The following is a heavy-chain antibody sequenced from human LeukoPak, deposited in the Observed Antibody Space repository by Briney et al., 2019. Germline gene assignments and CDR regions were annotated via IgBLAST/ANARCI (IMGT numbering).Heavy chain of an antibody. D-gene: IGHD3-22*01. CDR2: INHSGST. J-gene: IGHJ5*02. Sequence: SETLSLTCAVYGRSFSGYYWSWIRQPPGKGLEWIGEINHSGSTNYNPSLKSRVTISVDTSKNQFSLKLTALTAADTAVYYRAGAVKAVIGYDYDGSGFWGRNWFDPWGQGTLVTVSS. CDR3: AGAVKAVIGYDYDGSGFWGRNWFDP. V-gene: IGHV4-34*01. CDR1: GRSFSGYY.